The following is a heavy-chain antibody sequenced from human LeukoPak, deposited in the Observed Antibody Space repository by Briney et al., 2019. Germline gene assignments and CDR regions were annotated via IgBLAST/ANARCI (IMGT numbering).Heavy chain of an antibody. D-gene: IGHD6-13*01. CDR1: GYSFTRYG. V-gene: IGHV1-18*01. Sequence: GASVKVSSKASGYSFTRYGFSWVRQAPGQGLEWMGWISAYNGHTNYAQNFQGRVTMTTDTSTSTAYMELRSLRSDDTAVYFCARAYSSTWYGDYWGQGTLVTVSS. J-gene: IGHJ4*02. CDR2: ISAYNGHT. CDR3: ARAYSSTWYGDY.